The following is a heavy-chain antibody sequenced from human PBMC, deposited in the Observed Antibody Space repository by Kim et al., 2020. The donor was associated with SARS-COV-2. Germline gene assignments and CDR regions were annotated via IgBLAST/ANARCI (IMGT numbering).Heavy chain of an antibody. CDR1: GYNFPTYW. V-gene: IGHV5-51*01. Sequence: GESLKISCKGSGYNFPTYWIGWVRQMPGKGLEWMGVIYPGDSDTRYSPSFQGQVTISADKSISTAYLQWSSLKASDTAMYYCARPRDGYNYDAFDIWGQGTLVTVSS. J-gene: IGHJ3*02. D-gene: IGHD5-12*01. CDR3: ARPRDGYNYDAFDI. CDR2: IYPGDSDT.